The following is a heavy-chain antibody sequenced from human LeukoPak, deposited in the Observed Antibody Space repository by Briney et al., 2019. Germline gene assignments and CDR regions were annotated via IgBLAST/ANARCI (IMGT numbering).Heavy chain of an antibody. CDR3: AKGGTLLDS. CDR1: GFTFSSYE. V-gene: IGHV3-48*03. CDR2: ISGSGSTI. Sequence: PGGSLRLSCAASGFTFSSYEMNWVRQAPGKGLEWVSYISGSGSTIYYADSVKGRFTIYRDNSKNTVYLQMNSLRAEDTAVYYCAKGGTLLDSWGQGTLVTVSS. J-gene: IGHJ4*02. D-gene: IGHD3-16*01.